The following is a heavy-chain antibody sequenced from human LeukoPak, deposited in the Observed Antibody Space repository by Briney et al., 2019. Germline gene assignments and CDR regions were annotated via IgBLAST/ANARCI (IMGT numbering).Heavy chain of an antibody. CDR2: IYYSGST. D-gene: IGHD4-17*01. Sequence: PSEALYLTCTVSGGSISSSSYYWGWIRQPPGKGLEWFGSIYYSGSTYYNPSLKSRVTISVDTSKNQFSLKLSSVTAADTAVYYCARPSIDYGDYVHYFDYWGQGTLVTVSS. CDR1: GGSISSSSYY. J-gene: IGHJ4*02. V-gene: IGHV4-39*01. CDR3: ARPSIDYGDYVHYFDY.